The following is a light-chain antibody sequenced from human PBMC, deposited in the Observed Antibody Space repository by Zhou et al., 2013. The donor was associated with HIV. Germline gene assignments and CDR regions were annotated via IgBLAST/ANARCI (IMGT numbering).Light chain of an antibody. CDR2: DAS. Sequence: DIQMTQSPSSLSASVGDRVTITCQASQDITNYLNWYQQKPGKAPKLLIYDASNLETGVPSRFSGSGSGTDFTFTISSLQPEDIATYYCQQLNSYPLTFGGGTTVE. CDR3: QQLNSYPLT. J-gene: IGKJ4*01. CDR1: QDITNY. V-gene: IGKV1-33*01.